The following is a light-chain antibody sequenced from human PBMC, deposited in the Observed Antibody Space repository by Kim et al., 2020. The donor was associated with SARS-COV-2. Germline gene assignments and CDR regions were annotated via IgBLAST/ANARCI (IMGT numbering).Light chain of an antibody. CDR2: DAS. CDR1: QSVSDY. Sequence: EIVLTQSPATLSLSPGERATLSCRASQSVSDYLAWYQQKPGQPPRLLIYDASTRATGIPARFSGSGSGTDFTLTITSLEPEDFAVYYCQQRSRWPPLTFGGGTKVDIK. V-gene: IGKV3-11*01. CDR3: QQRSRWPPLT. J-gene: IGKJ4*01.